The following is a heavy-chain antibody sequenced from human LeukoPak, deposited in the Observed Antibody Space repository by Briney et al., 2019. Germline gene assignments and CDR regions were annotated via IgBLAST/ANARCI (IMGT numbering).Heavy chain of an antibody. CDR3: ARGRYSYGPFDY. CDR1: GYSFSTNW. J-gene: IGHJ4*02. Sequence: GESLKISCKGSGYSFSTNWIGWVRQMPGKGLEWMGIIYPGDSDARYSPSFQGQVIIAADTSISTAYLQWSSLEASDTAMYYCARGRYSYGPFDYWGQGTLVTVSS. V-gene: IGHV5-51*01. D-gene: IGHD5-18*01. CDR2: IYPGDSDA.